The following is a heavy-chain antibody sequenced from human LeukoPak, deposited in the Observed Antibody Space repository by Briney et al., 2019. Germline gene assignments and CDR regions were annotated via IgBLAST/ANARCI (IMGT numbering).Heavy chain of an antibody. D-gene: IGHD2-2*01. J-gene: IGHJ3*02. CDR1: GFTFSSYW. V-gene: IGHV3-74*01. Sequence: SGGSLRLSCAASGFTFSSYWMHWVRQAPGKGLVWVSRINSGGSSTSYADSVKGRFTISRDNAKNTPYLQMNSLRAEDTAVYYCARGRAVVPAARKPHDAFDIWGQGTMVTVSS. CDR3: ARGRAVVPAARKPHDAFDI. CDR2: INSGGSST.